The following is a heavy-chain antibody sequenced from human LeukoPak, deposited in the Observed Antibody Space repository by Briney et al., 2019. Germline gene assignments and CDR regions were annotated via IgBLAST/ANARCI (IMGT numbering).Heavy chain of an antibody. Sequence: SQTLSLTCTVSGGSISSGSYYWSWIRQPAGKGLEWIGRIYTSGSTNYNPSLKSRVTISVDTSKNQFSLKLSSVTAADTAVYYCAREFTIFGVVTSYFDYWGQGTLVTVSS. V-gene: IGHV4-61*02. CDR3: AREFTIFGVVTSYFDY. J-gene: IGHJ4*02. CDR1: GGSISSGSYY. D-gene: IGHD3-3*01. CDR2: IYTSGST.